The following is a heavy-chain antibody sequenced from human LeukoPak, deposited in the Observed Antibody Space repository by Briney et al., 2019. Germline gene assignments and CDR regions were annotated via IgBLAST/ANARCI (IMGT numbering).Heavy chain of an antibody. CDR2: ISAYNGNT. J-gene: IGHJ4*02. CDR1: GYTFTSYG. Sequence: ASVKVSCKASGYTFTSYGISWVRQAPGQGLEWMGWISAYNGNTNYAQKLQGRVTMTTDTSTSTAYVELRSLRSDDTAVYYCARRVFGSGRTRLIDYWGQGTLVTVSS. CDR3: ARRVFGSGRTRLIDY. V-gene: IGHV1-18*01. D-gene: IGHD3-3*01.